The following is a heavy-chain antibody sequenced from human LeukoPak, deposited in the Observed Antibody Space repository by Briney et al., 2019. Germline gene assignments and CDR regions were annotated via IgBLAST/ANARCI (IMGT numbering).Heavy chain of an antibody. Sequence: GSVPVSCKSSGYTFTRYYMHWARPAPGQGLEWMGWINPNNGGTNYAQKFQGRVTMTRDTSISTAYMALSRLRSDDTAVYYCATCRSSGYYCDFFDYWGQGTLVTVSS. CDR1: GYTFTRYY. V-gene: IGHV1-2*02. J-gene: IGHJ4*02. D-gene: IGHD3-22*01. CDR2: INPNNGGT. CDR3: ATCRSSGYYCDFFDY.